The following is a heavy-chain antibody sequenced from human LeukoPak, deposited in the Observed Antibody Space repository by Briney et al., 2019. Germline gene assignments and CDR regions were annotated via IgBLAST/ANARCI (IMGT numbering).Heavy chain of an antibody. V-gene: IGHV4-59*01. CDR2: IYYSGST. CDR1: GGSISSYY. Sequence: SETLSLTCTVSGGSISSYYWSWIRQPPGKGLEWIGYIYYSGSTNYKSSLKSRVTISVDTSKNQFSLKLSSVTAADTAVYYCARTTEGGYSNGYFYYYYMDVWGKGTTVTIPS. CDR3: ARTTEGGYSNGYFYYYYMDV. D-gene: IGHD4-11*01. J-gene: IGHJ6*03.